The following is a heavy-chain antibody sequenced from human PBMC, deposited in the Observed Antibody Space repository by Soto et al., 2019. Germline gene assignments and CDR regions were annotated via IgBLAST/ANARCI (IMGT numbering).Heavy chain of an antibody. CDR2: ISSSSSTI. V-gene: IGHV3-48*02. CDR1: GFTFSSYS. D-gene: IGHD3-3*01. J-gene: IGHJ6*02. Sequence: GGSLRLSCAASGFTFSSYSMNWVRQAPGKGLEWVSYISSSSSTIYYADSVKGRFTISRDNAKNSLYLQMNSLRDEDTAVYYCARVSVDFWRDYYYYGMDVWGQGTTVTVSS. CDR3: ARVSVDFWRDYYYYGMDV.